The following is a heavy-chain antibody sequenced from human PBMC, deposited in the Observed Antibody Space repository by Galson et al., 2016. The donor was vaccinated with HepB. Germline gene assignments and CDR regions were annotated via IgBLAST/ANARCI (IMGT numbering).Heavy chain of an antibody. D-gene: IGHD3-10*01. CDR2: IFRSGTT. CDR1: GYSISTGYY. J-gene: IGHJ4*02. Sequence: EPLSLTCSVSGYSISTGYYWGWIRQPPGKGLEWIGYIFRSGTTYYNPSLKSRVTLSLDTSKNQFSLKLASVTAADTAMYYCARDNSAMARGIIIRGEVDYWGQGTLVTVSS. CDR3: ARDNSAMARGIIIRGEVDY. V-gene: IGHV4-38-2*02.